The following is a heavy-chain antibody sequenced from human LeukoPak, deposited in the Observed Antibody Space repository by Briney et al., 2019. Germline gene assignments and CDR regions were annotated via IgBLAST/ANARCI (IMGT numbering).Heavy chain of an antibody. CDR1: SGSISGYY. Sequence: PSETLSLTCAVYSGSISGYYWGWIRQPPGKGLEWIGSIYYSGSTYYNPSLKSRVTISVDTSKNQFSLKLSSVTAADTAVYYCARHSPVGIFYFDYWGQGTLVTVSS. J-gene: IGHJ4*02. CDR2: IYYSGST. CDR3: ARHSPVGIFYFDY. D-gene: IGHD1-26*01. V-gene: IGHV4-39*01.